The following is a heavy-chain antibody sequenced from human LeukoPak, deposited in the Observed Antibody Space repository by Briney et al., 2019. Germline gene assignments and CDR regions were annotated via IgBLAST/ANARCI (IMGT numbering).Heavy chain of an antibody. J-gene: IGHJ4*02. CDR3: VAGPYDSRGYYRIFDY. Sequence: SVKVSCKASGFTFSSSAVQWVRQARGQRLEWIGWIVVGSGDTDCAQKFQERVTFTRDMSTCTAYMELSSLRSEDTAVFYCVAGPYDSRGYYRIFDYWGQGTLDTVSP. CDR2: IVVGSGDT. D-gene: IGHD3-22*01. V-gene: IGHV1-58*01. CDR1: GFTFSSSA.